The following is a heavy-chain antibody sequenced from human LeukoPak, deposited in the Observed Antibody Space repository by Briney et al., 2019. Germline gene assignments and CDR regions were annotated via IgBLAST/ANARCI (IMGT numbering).Heavy chain of an antibody. CDR2: ISSTGSTK. Sequence: GGSLRLSCAASGFTFGDYYMSWIRQAPGKGLEWVSYISSTGSTKYYADSVKGRFTISRDNAKNSLYLQVNSLAADDTAVYYCARGRARATPSFDYWGQGTLVTVSS. CDR3: ARGRARATPSFDY. CDR1: GFTFGDYY. J-gene: IGHJ4*02. V-gene: IGHV3-11*01.